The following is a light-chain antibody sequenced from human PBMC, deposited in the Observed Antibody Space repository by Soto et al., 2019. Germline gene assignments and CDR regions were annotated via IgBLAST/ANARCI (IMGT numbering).Light chain of an antibody. V-gene: IGKV3-20*01. J-gene: IGKJ1*01. CDR2: GAS. CDR1: QSVSSSS. Sequence: EIVLTQSPGTLSLSPGERATLSCRASQSVSSSSLAWYQQKPGQAPRLLIYGASIRATGIPDRFSGSGSGTDFTLTISRLEPEDFAVYYCQQYGSSPPWTFGQGTKVEIK. CDR3: QQYGSSPPWT.